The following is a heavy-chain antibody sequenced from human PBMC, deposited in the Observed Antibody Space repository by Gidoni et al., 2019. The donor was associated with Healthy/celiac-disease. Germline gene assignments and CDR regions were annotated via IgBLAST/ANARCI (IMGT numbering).Heavy chain of an antibody. J-gene: IGHJ4*02. CDR3: AAWARPATKPIDY. V-gene: IGHV3-23*01. Sequence: VSAISGSGGSTYYADSVKGRFTISRDNSKNTLYLQMNSLRAEDTAVYYCAAWARPATKPIDYWGQGTLVTVSS. CDR2: ISGSGGST.